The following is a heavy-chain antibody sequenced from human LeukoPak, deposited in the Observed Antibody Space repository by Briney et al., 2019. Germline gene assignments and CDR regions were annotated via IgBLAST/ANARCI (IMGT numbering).Heavy chain of an antibody. CDR3: ARAKGDYGAFDI. CDR1: GFTFSSYG. J-gene: IGHJ3*02. CDR2: IWYDGSNK. V-gene: IGHV3-33*01. D-gene: IGHD4-17*01. Sequence: GRSLRLSCAASGFTFSSYGMHWVRQAPGKGLEWVAVIWYDGSNKYYADSVKGRFTISRDNSKNTMYLQMNSLRAEDTAVYYCARAKGDYGAFDIWGQGTMVTVSS.